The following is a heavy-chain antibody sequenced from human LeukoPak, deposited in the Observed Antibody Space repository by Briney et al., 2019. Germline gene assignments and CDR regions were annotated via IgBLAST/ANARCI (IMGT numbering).Heavy chain of an antibody. Sequence: GGSLRLSCAASGFSFSSYGMHWVRQAPGKGLEWVTFIRYDGSNKYYADSVKGRFTISRDNSKNTLYLQMNSLRAEDTAVYYCARDASVVVPAANRAYYYYYMDVWGKGTTVTVSS. D-gene: IGHD2-2*01. CDR3: ARDASVVVPAANRAYYYYYMDV. CDR2: IRYDGSNK. V-gene: IGHV3-30*02. J-gene: IGHJ6*03. CDR1: GFSFSSYG.